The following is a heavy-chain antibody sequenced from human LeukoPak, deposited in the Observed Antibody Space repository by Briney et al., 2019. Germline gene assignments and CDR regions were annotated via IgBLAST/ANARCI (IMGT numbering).Heavy chain of an antibody. Sequence: SVKVSCKASGYTFTNYYLHWVRQAPGQGLEWMGGIIPIFGTPNYARKFQDRVTISADESTSTTYMELNSLTPEDTAVYYCARGGLVGSTQAFDIWGQGTMVIVSS. CDR1: GYTFTNYY. J-gene: IGHJ3*02. CDR2: IIPIFGTP. D-gene: IGHD1-26*01. V-gene: IGHV1-69*13. CDR3: ARGGLVGSTQAFDI.